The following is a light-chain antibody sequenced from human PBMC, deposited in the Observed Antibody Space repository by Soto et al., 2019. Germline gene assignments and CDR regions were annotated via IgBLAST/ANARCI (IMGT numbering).Light chain of an antibody. CDR2: TNT. V-gene: IGLV1-44*01. CDR3: ASWDDSLNGPV. J-gene: IGLJ1*01. Sequence: QSVLTQPPSASGTPGQRVTISCSGSSSNVGGNPVNWYQHVPTTAPKLLIYTNTQRPSGVPHRFSGSKSGTSASLAISGLQSEDEADYYCASWDDSLNGPVFGTGTKLTVL. CDR1: SSNVGGNP.